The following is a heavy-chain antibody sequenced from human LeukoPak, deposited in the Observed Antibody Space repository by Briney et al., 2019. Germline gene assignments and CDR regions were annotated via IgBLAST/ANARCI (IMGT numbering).Heavy chain of an antibody. CDR2: FCCSGST. Sequence: SAPLSLPCPLSDVSIRDYYWSWIRRPPGKGLGGIGNFCCSGSTNYNYNPSLKSRVTISVDPSKNQFSLRLTSVTAADTAVYSWARRGYSYGPSGSFDFWGQGTLVTVSS. CDR1: DVSIRDYY. D-gene: IGHD5-18*01. V-gene: IGHV4-59*01. CDR3: ARRGYSYGPSGSFDF. J-gene: IGHJ4*02.